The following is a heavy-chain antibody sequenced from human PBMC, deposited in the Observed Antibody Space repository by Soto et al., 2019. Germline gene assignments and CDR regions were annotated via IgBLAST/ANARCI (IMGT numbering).Heavy chain of an antibody. D-gene: IGHD6-13*01. CDR3: AKGTGYSSSWYFDY. CDR2: ISGSGGSS. Sequence: GGSLRLSCAASGFTFSSYAMSWVRQAPGKGLEWVSAISGSGGSSYSADAVKGRFTISRDNSKNTLYLQMNSLRAEDTAVYYCAKGTGYSSSWYFDYWGQGTLVTVSS. CDR1: GFTFSSYA. V-gene: IGHV3-23*01. J-gene: IGHJ4*02.